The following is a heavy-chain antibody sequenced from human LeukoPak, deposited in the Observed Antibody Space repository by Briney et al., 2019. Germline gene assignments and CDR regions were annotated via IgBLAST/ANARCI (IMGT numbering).Heavy chain of an antibody. J-gene: IGHJ4*02. V-gene: IGHV1-18*01. Sequence: GASVKVSCKASGYTFTSYGISWVRQAPGQGLEWMGWISAYNGNTNYAQKLQGRVTMTTDTSTSTAYMELRSLRSDDTGVCYFARDGLRSEYYFDSSGYFIWGQGTLVPGS. D-gene: IGHD3-22*01. CDR3: ARDGLRSEYYFDSSGYFI. CDR2: ISAYNGNT. CDR1: GYTFTSYG.